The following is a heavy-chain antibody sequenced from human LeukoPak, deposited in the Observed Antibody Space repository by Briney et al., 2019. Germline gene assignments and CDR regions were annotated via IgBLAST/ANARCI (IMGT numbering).Heavy chain of an antibody. D-gene: IGHD3-22*01. CDR3: ARDGVGYYDSSGYYYFQH. CDR2: INPNSGGT. V-gene: IGHV1-2*02. J-gene: IGHJ1*01. Sequence: GASVKVSCTASGYTFTGYYMHWVRQAPGQGHGWMGWINPNSGGTNYAQKFQGMGTMTRDTSISTAYMELSRLRSDDTAVYYCARDGVGYYDSSGYYYFQHWGQGTLVTVSS. CDR1: GYTFTGYY.